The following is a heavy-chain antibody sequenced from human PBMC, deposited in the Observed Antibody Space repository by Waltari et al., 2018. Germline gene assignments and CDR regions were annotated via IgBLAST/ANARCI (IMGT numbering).Heavy chain of an antibody. CDR3: ARDGISSTQSGYFDY. J-gene: IGHJ4*02. Sequence: EVRLVESGGGLVKPGGSLRLSCAASGFPFSRVGMNWVGQAPGKRLEWVSSISSLSKYTYYADSVKGRFTISRDNAKNSLYLQMNSLRAEDTAVYFCARDGISSTQSGYFDYWGQGVLVTVSS. CDR2: ISSLSKYT. V-gene: IGHV3-21*01. D-gene: IGHD6-13*01. CDR1: GFPFSRVG.